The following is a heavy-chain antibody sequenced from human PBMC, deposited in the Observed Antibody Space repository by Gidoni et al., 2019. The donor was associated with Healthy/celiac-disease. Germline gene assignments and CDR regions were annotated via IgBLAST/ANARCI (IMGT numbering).Heavy chain of an antibody. CDR1: GLTFSDYS. D-gene: IGHD2-2*01. CDR3: ARDSASCSSTSCYPRGPYYYGMDV. J-gene: IGHJ6*02. Sequence: QVQLVESGGGLVKPGGSLRLSCAASGLTFSDYSMSWIRQAPGKGLGWVSYISSSGSTIYYADSVKCRFTISRDNAKNSLYLQMNSLRAEDTAVYYCARDSASCSSTSCYPRGPYYYGMDVWGQGTTVTVSS. CDR2: ISSSGSTI. V-gene: IGHV3-11*01.